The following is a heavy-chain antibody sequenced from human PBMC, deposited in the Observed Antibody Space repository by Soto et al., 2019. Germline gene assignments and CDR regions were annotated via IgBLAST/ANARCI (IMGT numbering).Heavy chain of an antibody. CDR1: GFTVSDNY. CDR2: LYPGGGT. V-gene: IGHV3-66*01. J-gene: IGHJ4*02. D-gene: IGHD3-10*01. CDR3: ATVGGV. Sequence: DVQMVESGGDLVQPGGSLSLSCAASGFTVSDNYMTWVRQVPGKGLECVSLLYPGGGTYYADSVKGRFSISRDNSKNTLYLQMSSLRVEDTAVYYCATVGGVWGQGTLVTVSS.